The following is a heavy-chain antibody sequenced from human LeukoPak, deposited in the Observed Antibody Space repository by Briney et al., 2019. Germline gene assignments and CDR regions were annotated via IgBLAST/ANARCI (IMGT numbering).Heavy chain of an antibody. CDR1: GGSISSSSYY. D-gene: IGHD3-22*01. V-gene: IGHV4-39*01. CDR3: ARRHDSSGYYLWGYYFDY. CDR2: IYYSGST. Sequence: PSETLSLTCTVSGGSISSSSYYWGWIRQPPGKGLEWIGSIYYSGSTYYNPSLKSRVTISVDTSKNQFSLKLSSVTAADTAVYYFARRHDSSGYYLWGYYFDYWGQGTLVTVSS. J-gene: IGHJ4*02.